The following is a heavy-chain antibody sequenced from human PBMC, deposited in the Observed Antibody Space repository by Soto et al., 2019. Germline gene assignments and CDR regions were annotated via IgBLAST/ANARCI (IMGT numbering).Heavy chain of an antibody. CDR1: GFTFSDCW. Sequence: GGSLRLSCAASGFTFSDCWMGWVRQAPGKGLEWVGRVLSKSDGGTTDYAAPVKGRFTISRDDSENMMYLQMNSLRTEDTAVYYCSTYDYISGSHRYTSAYWGQGTLVTVSS. V-gene: IGHV3-15*01. D-gene: IGHD3-16*02. J-gene: IGHJ4*02. CDR3: STYDYISGSHRYTSAY. CDR2: VLSKSDGGTT.